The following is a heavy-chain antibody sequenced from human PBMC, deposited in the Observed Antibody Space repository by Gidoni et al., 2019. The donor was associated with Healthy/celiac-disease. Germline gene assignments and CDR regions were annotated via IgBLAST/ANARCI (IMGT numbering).Heavy chain of an antibody. D-gene: IGHD2-15*01. J-gene: IGHJ6*02. Sequence: QVQLVESGGVVVPPGRSLRLSYAASGFTFSSSGMHWVCQAPGKGLEWVAVISYDGSNKYYADSVKGRFTISRDNSKNTLYLQMNSLRAEDTAVYYCAKSPLTEGYCSGGSCYYYYYGMDVWGQGTTVTVSS. CDR1: GFTFSSSG. V-gene: IGHV3-30*18. CDR2: ISYDGSNK. CDR3: AKSPLTEGYCSGGSCYYYYYGMDV.